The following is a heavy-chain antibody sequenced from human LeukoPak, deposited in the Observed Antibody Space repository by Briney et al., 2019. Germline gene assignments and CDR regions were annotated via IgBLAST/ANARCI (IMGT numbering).Heavy chain of an antibody. Sequence: ASVKVSCKASGYTFTSYDINWVRQATGQGLEWMGWMNPNSGNTGYAQKFQGRVTITRNTSISTAYMELSSLRSEDTAVYYCARAGLGLYYFDYWGQGTLVTVSS. CDR1: GYTFTSYD. D-gene: IGHD3-16*01. CDR3: ARAGLGLYYFDY. CDR2: MNPNSGNT. J-gene: IGHJ4*02. V-gene: IGHV1-8*03.